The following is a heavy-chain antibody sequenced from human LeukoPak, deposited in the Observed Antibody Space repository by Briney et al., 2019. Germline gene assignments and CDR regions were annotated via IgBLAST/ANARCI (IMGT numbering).Heavy chain of an antibody. J-gene: IGHJ4*02. CDR2: IIPILGIA. V-gene: IGHV1-69*04. D-gene: IGHD3-10*01. Sequence: SVKVSCKASGGTFSSYAISWVRQAPGQGLEWMGRIIPILGIANYAQKFQGRVTITADKSTSTAYMELSSLRSEDTAVYYCARFDEYGSGSYSDYWGQGTLVTVSS. CDR3: ARFDEYGSGSYSDY. CDR1: GGTFSSYA.